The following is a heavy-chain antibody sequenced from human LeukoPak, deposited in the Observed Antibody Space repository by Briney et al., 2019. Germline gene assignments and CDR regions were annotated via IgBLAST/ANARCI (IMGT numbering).Heavy chain of an antibody. CDR1: RYTFTGYY. D-gene: IGHD2-2*01. Sequence: ASVKVSCKASRYTFTGYYMHWVRQAPGQGLEWMGWINPNSGGTNYAQKFQGRVTMTRDTSISTAYMELSSLRSDDTAVYYCAKDVGEFCSSRNCYASDYWGQGTLVTVST. V-gene: IGHV1-2*02. J-gene: IGHJ4*02. CDR2: INPNSGGT. CDR3: AKDVGEFCSSRNCYASDY.